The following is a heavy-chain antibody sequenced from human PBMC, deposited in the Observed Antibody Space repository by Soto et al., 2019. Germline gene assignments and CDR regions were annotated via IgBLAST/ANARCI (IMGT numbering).Heavy chain of an antibody. CDR1: GGTFSSYT. CDR3: ARDHDSSGYYYPHYYYYGMDV. CDR2: IIPILGIA. D-gene: IGHD3-22*01. J-gene: IGHJ6*02. V-gene: IGHV1-69*04. Sequence: GASLKVSCKASGGTFSSYTISWVRQAPGQGLEWMGRIIPILGIANYAQKFQGRVTITADESTSTAYMELSSLRSEDTAVYYCARDHDSSGYYYPHYYYYGMDVSGQGTTVTVSS.